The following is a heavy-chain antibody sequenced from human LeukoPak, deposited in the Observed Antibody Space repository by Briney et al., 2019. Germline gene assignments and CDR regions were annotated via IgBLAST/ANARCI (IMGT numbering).Heavy chain of an antibody. V-gene: IGHV4-34*01. CDR2: INHSGST. J-gene: IGHJ6*03. CDR3: ARPGYSSGWYSIHYMDV. Sequence: SETLSLTCTVSGGSISTYYWSWIRQPPGKGLEWIGEINHSGSTNYNPSLKSRVTISVDTSKNQFSLKLSSVTAADTAVYYCARPGYSSGWYSIHYMDVWGKGTTVTVSS. CDR1: GGSISTYY. D-gene: IGHD6-19*01.